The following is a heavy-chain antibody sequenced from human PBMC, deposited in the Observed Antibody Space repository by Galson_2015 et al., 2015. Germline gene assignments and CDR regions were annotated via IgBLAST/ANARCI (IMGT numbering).Heavy chain of an antibody. CDR1: GFTFSSYA. Sequence: SLRLSCAASGFTFSSYAMSWVRQAPGKGLEWVSAISGSGGSTYYADSVKGRFTISRDNSKNTLYLQMNNLRAEDTAVYYCAKSWELVGAMYPIDYWGQGTLVTVSS. CDR3: AKSWELVGAMYPIDY. V-gene: IGHV3-23*01. J-gene: IGHJ4*02. CDR2: ISGSGGST. D-gene: IGHD1-26*01.